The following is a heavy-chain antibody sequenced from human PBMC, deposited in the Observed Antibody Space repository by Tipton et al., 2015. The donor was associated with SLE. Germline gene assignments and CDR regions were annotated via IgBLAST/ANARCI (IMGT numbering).Heavy chain of an antibody. J-gene: IGHJ6*02. CDR1: GGYFSGYY. CDR2: INHSGST. CDR3: ANLAAAGHHGMDV. V-gene: IGHV4-34*01. Sequence: TLSLTCAVYGGYFSGYYWSWIRQPPGKGLEWIGEINHSGSTNYNPSLKSRVTISVDTSKNQFSVKLSSETAADTAGYYCANLAAAGHHGMDVWDQGTTVTVSS. D-gene: IGHD6-13*01.